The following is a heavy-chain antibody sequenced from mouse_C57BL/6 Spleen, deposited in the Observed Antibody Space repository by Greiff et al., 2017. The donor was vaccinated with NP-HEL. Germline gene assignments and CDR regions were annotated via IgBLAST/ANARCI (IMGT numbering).Heavy chain of an antibody. CDR3: ARFAYYSNYWFAY. CDR2: IYPSDSET. V-gene: IGHV1-61*01. J-gene: IGHJ3*01. D-gene: IGHD2-5*01. Sequence: QVQLQQPGAELVRPGSSVKLSCKASGYTFTSYWMDWVKQRPGQGLEWIGNIYPSDSETHYNQKFKDKATLTVDKSSSTAYMQLSSLTSDDSAVYYCARFAYYSNYWFAYWGQGTLVTVSA. CDR1: GYTFTSYW.